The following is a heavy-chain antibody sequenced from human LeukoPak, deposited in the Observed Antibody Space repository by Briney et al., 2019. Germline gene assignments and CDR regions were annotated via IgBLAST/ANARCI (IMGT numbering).Heavy chain of an antibody. Sequence: PGGSLRLSCVASGFTFSSYAMSWVRQAPGQGLEWVSAIRGSGGSTYYADSVKGRFTISRDNSKNTLYLQVNSLRAEDTAVYYCAKRSQAVVTPVVVSYYFDYWGQGTLVTVSS. CDR2: IRGSGGST. J-gene: IGHJ4*02. CDR1: GFTFSSYA. D-gene: IGHD4-23*01. CDR3: AKRSQAVVTPVVVSYYFDY. V-gene: IGHV3-23*01.